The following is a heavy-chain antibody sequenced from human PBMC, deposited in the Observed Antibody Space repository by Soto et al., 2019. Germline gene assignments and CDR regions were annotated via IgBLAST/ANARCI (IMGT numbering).Heavy chain of an antibody. Sequence: PSETLSLTCTVSGGSISSSSYYWGWIRQPPGKGLARIGRIYYSGSTYYNPSLKSRVTISVDTSKNQFSLKLSSVTAADTAVYYCASGYDILTGYPRGDYYGMDVWGQGTTVTVSS. J-gene: IGHJ6*02. CDR1: GGSISSSSYY. CDR2: IYYSGST. CDR3: ASGYDILTGYPRGDYYGMDV. V-gene: IGHV4-39*01. D-gene: IGHD3-9*01.